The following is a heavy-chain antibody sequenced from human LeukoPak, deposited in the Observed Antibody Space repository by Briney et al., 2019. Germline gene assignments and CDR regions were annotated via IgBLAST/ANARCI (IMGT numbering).Heavy chain of an antibody. J-gene: IGHJ3*02. CDR1: GGSFSGYY. Sequence: PSENLSLTCAVYGGSFSGYYWSWIRQPPGKGLEWIGEINHSGSTNYNPSLKSRVTISVDTSKNQFSLKLSSVTAADTAVYYCARVRSGSYYYLRAFDIWGQGTMVTVSS. D-gene: IGHD1-26*01. V-gene: IGHV4-34*01. CDR2: INHSGST. CDR3: ARVRSGSYYYLRAFDI.